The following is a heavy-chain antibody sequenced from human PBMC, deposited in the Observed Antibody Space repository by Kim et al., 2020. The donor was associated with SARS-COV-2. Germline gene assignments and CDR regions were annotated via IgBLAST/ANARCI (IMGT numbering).Heavy chain of an antibody. V-gene: IGHV4-59*08. CDR2: IYYSGST. J-gene: IGHJ6*02. CDR1: GGSISSYY. D-gene: IGHD3-22*01. Sequence: SETLSLTCTVSGGSISSYYWSWIRQPPGKGLEWIGYIYYSGSTNYNPSLKSRVTISVDTSKNQFSLKLSSVTAADTAVYYCARLGGFVDYDSSGYYVVDYYYGMDVWGQGTTVTVSS. CDR3: ARLGGFVDYDSSGYYVVDYYYGMDV.